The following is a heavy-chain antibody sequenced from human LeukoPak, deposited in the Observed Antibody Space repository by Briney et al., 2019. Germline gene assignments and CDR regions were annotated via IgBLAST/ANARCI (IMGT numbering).Heavy chain of an antibody. V-gene: IGHV4-39*07. J-gene: IGHJ6*04. Sequence: SETLSLTCTVSGGPIGSSSYYWGWIRQPPGKGLEWIGSIYYSGSTYYNPSLKSRVTISVDTSKNQFSLKLSSVTAADTAVYYCARDFPYWSYYYDSSGRAGDAWGKGTTVTVSS. D-gene: IGHD3-22*01. CDR3: ARDFPYWSYYYDSSGRAGDA. CDR1: GGPIGSSSYY. CDR2: IYYSGST.